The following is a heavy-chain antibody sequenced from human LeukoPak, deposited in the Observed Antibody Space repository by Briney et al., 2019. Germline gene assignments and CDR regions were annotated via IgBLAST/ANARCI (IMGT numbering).Heavy chain of an antibody. CDR3: ARTHQRVVAAVTSWFDP. CDR2: IYTSGST. CDR1: GGSISSYY. J-gene: IGHJ5*02. D-gene: IGHD2-15*01. V-gene: IGHV4-4*07. Sequence: SETLSLTCTVSGGSISSYYWSWIRQPAGKGLEWIGCIYTSGSTNYNPSLKSRVTMSVDTSKNQFSLKLSSVTAADTAVYYCARTHQRVVAAVTSWFDPWGQGTLVTVSS.